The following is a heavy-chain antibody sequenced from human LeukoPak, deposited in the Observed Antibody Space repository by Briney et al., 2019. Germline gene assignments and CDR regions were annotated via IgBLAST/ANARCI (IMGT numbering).Heavy chain of an antibody. V-gene: IGHV4-39*07. Sequence: KSSETLSLTCSVSGGSISSSSFYGGWIRQPPGKRLEWVATIHYSGTIYYNPSLQSRVTLSVDTSKNQFSLRLSSVTAADTAVYYCARVVMPGYFDFWGQGALVTVSS. J-gene: IGHJ4*02. CDR1: GGSISSSSFY. D-gene: IGHD2-2*01. CDR2: IHYSGTI. CDR3: ARVVMPGYFDF.